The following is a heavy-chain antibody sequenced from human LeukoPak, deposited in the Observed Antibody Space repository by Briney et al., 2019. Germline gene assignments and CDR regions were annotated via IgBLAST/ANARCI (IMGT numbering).Heavy chain of an antibody. CDR1: GFTFSSYG. D-gene: IGHD4-17*01. J-gene: IGHJ3*02. CDR3: ASSPMTTADAFDI. V-gene: IGHV3-23*01. CDR2: ISGPGGST. Sequence: GGSLRLSCAASGFTFSSYGMTWVRQAPGKGLEWVSAISGPGGSTYYADSVKGRFTISRDNAKNSLYLQMNSLRAEDTAVYYCASSPMTTADAFDIWGQGTMVTVSS.